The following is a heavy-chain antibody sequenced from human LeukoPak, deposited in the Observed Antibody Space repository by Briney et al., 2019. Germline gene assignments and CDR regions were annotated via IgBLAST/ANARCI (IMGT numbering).Heavy chain of an antibody. CDR1: GGTFSSYA. J-gene: IGHJ4*02. Sequence: GASVKVSCKASGGTFSSYAISWVRQAPGQGLEWMGGIIPIFGTANYAQKFQGRVTITADESTSPAYMELSSLRSEDTAVYYCARDRDGYNRYYFDYWGQGTLVTVSS. CDR2: IIPIFGTA. D-gene: IGHD5-24*01. CDR3: ARDRDGYNRYYFDY. V-gene: IGHV1-69*01.